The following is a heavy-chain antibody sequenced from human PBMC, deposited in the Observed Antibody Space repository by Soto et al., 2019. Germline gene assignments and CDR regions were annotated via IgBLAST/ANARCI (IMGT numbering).Heavy chain of an antibody. CDR2: ISGSGGST. Sequence: GGSLRLTCSASGFTFSSYAMSWVRQAPGKGLEWVSAISGSGGSTYYADSVKGRFTISRDNSKNTLYLQMNSLRAEDTAVYYCAKKTIAAAGIPYYYYGMDVWGQGTTVTVSS. CDR1: GFTFSSYA. D-gene: IGHD6-13*01. J-gene: IGHJ6*02. CDR3: AKKTIAAAGIPYYYYGMDV. V-gene: IGHV3-23*01.